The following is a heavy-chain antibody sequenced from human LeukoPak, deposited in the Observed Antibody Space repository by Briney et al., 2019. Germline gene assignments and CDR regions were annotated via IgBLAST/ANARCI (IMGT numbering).Heavy chain of an antibody. Sequence: SQTLSLTCTVSGGSISRVGYYWSWIRQPPGKGLEWIGYIYHSGITFYNPSLKSRVTISVYRSKNQFSRNLSSVTAADTAVYYCARDPGPYCSSTSCYSHHAFDIWGQGTMVTASS. V-gene: IGHV4-30-2*01. CDR1: GGSISRVGYY. J-gene: IGHJ3*02. CDR2: IYHSGIT. D-gene: IGHD2-2*01. CDR3: ARDPGPYCSSTSCYSHHAFDI.